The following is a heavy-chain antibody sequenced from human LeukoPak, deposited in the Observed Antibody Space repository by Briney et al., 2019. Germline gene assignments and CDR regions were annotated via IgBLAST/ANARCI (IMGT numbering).Heavy chain of an antibody. CDR3: ARNDYGDYGPDY. Sequence: SGGSLRLSCAASEFTFSSYSMNWVRQAPGKGLEWVSSISSSGDHTYYADSVKGRFTISRDNAKNSLYLQMNSLGAEDTAAYYCARNDYGDYGPDYWGQGTLVTVSS. V-gene: IGHV3-21*01. D-gene: IGHD4-17*01. CDR1: EFTFSSYS. J-gene: IGHJ4*02. CDR2: ISSSGDHT.